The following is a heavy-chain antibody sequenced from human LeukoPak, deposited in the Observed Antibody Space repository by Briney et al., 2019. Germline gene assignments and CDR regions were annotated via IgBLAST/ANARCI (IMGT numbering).Heavy chain of an antibody. D-gene: IGHD5-12*01. Sequence: GASVKVSCKASGYTLTSYDINWVRQATGQGLEWVGWMNPNSGATNYAQKFQGRVTVTRVTSISTAYMELSSLRSDDSAVVYCASVYSAYDLSQLDYWGQGTLLTVSS. V-gene: IGHV1-2*02. J-gene: IGHJ4*02. CDR3: ASVYSAYDLSQLDY. CDR2: MNPNSGAT. CDR1: GYTLTSYD.